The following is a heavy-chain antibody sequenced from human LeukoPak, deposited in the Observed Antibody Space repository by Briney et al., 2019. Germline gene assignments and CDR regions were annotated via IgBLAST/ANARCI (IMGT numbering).Heavy chain of an antibody. V-gene: IGHV5-51*01. D-gene: IGHD2-2*02. CDR1: GNSFTTYW. CDR2: IHPGDSDT. J-gene: IGHJ5*02. Sequence: GESLKISCKGSGNSFTTYWIGWVRQTPEKGLEWMGIIHPGDSDTRYSPSFQGQVTISADKSINTAYLQWSSLKASDTAMYYCARHLDTLNWFDPWGQGTLVTVSS. CDR3: ARHLDTLNWFDP.